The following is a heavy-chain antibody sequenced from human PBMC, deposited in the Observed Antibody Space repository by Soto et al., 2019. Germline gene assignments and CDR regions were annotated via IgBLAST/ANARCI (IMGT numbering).Heavy chain of an antibody. CDR1: GYIFSNYE. CDR3: ARRQGTISSFGVVTEDDD. Sequence: QVQLVQSGAEMKKPGASVKVSCKASGYIFSNYEISWVRQAPGQGLEWMGWISPNNGDTNYAQKCQGRVTMTTDTSTSTAYMEMRGLKSDDTATYYCARRQGTISSFGVVTEDDDWGQGTMVTVSS. D-gene: IGHD3-3*01. CDR2: ISPNNGDT. V-gene: IGHV1-18*01. J-gene: IGHJ4*02.